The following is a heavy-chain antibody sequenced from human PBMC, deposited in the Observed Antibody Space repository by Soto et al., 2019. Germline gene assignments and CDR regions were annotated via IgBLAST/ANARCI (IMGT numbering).Heavy chain of an antibody. CDR1: GYSFTSYG. V-gene: IGHV1-18*04. J-gene: IGHJ6*02. Sequence: ASVKVSCKSSGYSFTSYGVSWVRQAPGQGLEWLGWISVYTGNTKQAQKFQDRVTLTTEASTNTAYMELRNLRSDDTAVYYCARDRCTTDRCDTHHFDVWGQGTTVTVPS. D-gene: IGHD2-8*01. CDR2: ISVYTGNT. CDR3: ARDRCTTDRCDTHHFDV.